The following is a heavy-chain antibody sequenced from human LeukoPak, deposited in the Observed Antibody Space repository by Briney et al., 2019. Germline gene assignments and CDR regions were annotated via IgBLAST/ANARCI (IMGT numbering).Heavy chain of an antibody. V-gene: IGHV4-59*01. CDR2: IYYSGST. CDR3: ARGRSIAARLRWFDP. J-gene: IGHJ5*02. CDR1: GGSISGYY. Sequence: SETLSLTCTVSGGSISGYYWNWIRQPPGKGLEWIGYIYYSGSTNYNPSLKSRVTISVDTSKNQFSLKLSSVTAADTAVYYCARGRSIAARLRWFDPWGQGTLVTVSP. D-gene: IGHD6-6*01.